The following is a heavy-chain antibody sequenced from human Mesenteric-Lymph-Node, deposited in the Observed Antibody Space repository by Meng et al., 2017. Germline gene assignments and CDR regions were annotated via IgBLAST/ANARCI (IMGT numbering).Heavy chain of an antibody. J-gene: IGHJ4*02. D-gene: IGHD6-13*01. Sequence: QGQLQRAGPGLWKPSQTLSLPVAISGDSVSSNSAAWNWIRQSSSRGLEWLGRTYYRSKWYNDYAVSVKSRITINPDTSKNQFSLQLNSVTPEDTAVYYCARWLSSNKLFDYWGQGTLVTVSS. CDR2: TYYRSKWYN. CDR3: ARWLSSNKLFDY. V-gene: IGHV6-1*01. CDR1: GDSVSSNSAA.